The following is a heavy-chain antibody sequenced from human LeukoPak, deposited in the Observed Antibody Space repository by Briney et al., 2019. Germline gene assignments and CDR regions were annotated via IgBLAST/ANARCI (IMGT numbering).Heavy chain of an antibody. CDR3: ARVGAVDYGDYGSRDYYYYYYMDV. V-gene: IGHV1-3*03. CDR1: GYTFTSYA. CDR2: INAGNGNT. D-gene: IGHD4-17*01. J-gene: IGHJ6*03. Sequence: ASVKVSCKASGYTFTSYAMHWVRQAPGQRLEWMGWINAGNGNTKYSQELQGRVTITRDTSASTAYMELSSLRSEDMAVYYCARVGAVDYGDYGSRDYYYYYYMDVWGKGTTVIVSS.